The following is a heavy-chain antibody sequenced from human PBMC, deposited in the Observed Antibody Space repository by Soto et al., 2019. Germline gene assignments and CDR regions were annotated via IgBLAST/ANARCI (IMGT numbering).Heavy chain of an antibody. Sequence: QVQLVQSGAEVKKPGASVKVSCKASGYTFTSYDINWVRQATGQGLEWMGWMNPNSGNTGYAQKFQGRVTMTRNTSISTAYMELSSLRSEDTAVYYCARAWGVRYSRAYYYYYYMDVWGKGTTVTVSS. CDR1: GYTFTSYD. CDR3: ARAWGVRYSRAYYYYYYMDV. V-gene: IGHV1-8*01. J-gene: IGHJ6*03. D-gene: IGHD6-13*01. CDR2: MNPNSGNT.